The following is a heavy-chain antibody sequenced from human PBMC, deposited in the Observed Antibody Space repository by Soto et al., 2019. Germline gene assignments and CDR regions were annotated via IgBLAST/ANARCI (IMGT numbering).Heavy chain of an antibody. D-gene: IGHD4-4*01. CDR1: GFTFSSYA. CDR3: AKDYSNYPETFDY. Sequence: EVQLLESGGGLVQPGGSLRLSCAASGFTFSSYAMSWVRHAPGKGLEWVSAISGSGGSTYYADSVKGRFTISRDNSKNRLYRQMNSLRADDTAVYYCAKDYSNYPETFDYWGQGTLVTVSS. J-gene: IGHJ4*02. CDR2: ISGSGGST. V-gene: IGHV3-23*01.